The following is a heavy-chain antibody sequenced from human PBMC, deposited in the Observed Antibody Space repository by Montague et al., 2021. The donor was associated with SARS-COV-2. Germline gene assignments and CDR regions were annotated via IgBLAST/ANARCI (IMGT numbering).Heavy chain of an antibody. CDR2: PYYRYKWDY. D-gene: IGHD6-13*01. Sequence: CAISGDCVSSHRPAWNWIRQSPSTRLEWLGRPYYRYKWDYDYAVAVKGRMTISPDTSKNQFSLQLSSVTPEDRAVYYCAKDPRYSLSWSFDYWGQGTLVTVSS. CDR3: AKDPRYSLSWSFDY. CDR1: GDCVSSHRPA. V-gene: IGHV6-1*01. J-gene: IGHJ4*02.